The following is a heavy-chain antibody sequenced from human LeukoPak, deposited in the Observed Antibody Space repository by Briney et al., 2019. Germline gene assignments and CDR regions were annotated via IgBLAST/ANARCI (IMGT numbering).Heavy chain of an antibody. CDR3: ARGLRQAGLAPLEF. CDR2: LRSDTNSE. D-gene: IGHD3-10*01. V-gene: IGHV3-30*02. CDR1: GFSVSLYG. Sequence: GGSLRLSCAASGFSVSLYGMHWVRQAPGKGLEWVAFLRSDTNSEHYAVSVKGRFAISRDTSKDTLNPQMRRLRVEDTALYYCARGLRQAGLAPLEFWGQGTQVIVSS. J-gene: IGHJ4*02.